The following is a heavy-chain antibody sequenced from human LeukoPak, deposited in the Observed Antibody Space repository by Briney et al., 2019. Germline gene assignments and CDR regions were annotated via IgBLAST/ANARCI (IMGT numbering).Heavy chain of an antibody. Sequence: GGSLRLSCAASGFTFSSYSMNWVRQAPGKGLEWVSSISSSSSYIYYADSVKGRFTISRDNAKNSLYLQMNSLRAEDTAVYYCARSPRSSYYFDYWGQGTLVTVSS. V-gene: IGHV3-21*01. J-gene: IGHJ4*02. CDR1: GFTFSSYS. D-gene: IGHD6-6*01. CDR2: ISSSSSYI. CDR3: ARSPRSSYYFDY.